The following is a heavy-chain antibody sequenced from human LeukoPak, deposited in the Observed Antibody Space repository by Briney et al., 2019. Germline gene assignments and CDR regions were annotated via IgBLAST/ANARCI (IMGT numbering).Heavy chain of an antibody. CDR3: ARGYGDYEGDFDY. J-gene: IGHJ4*02. Sequence: PGGSLRLSCAASGFTFSSYEMNWVRQAPGKGLEWVSYISSSGSTIYYADSVKGRFTISRDNAKNSLYLQMNSLRAEDTAVYYCARGYGDYEGDFDYWGQGTLVTVSS. CDR1: GFTFSSYE. D-gene: IGHD4-17*01. CDR2: ISSSGSTI. V-gene: IGHV3-48*03.